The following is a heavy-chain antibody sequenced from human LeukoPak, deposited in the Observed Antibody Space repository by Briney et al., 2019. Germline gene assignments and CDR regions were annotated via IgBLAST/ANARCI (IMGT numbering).Heavy chain of an antibody. CDR2: ISYDGGNK. CDR1: GFTFSSYG. V-gene: IGHV3-30*12. CDR3: AILPDYDFWSGYYKGPSKNYNIDY. J-gene: IGHJ4*02. Sequence: GGSLRLSCAASGFTFSSYGMHWVRQAPGKGLEWVALISYDGGNKYSSDSVKGRFTISRDNAKNTLYLQMNSLRAEDTAVYYCAILPDYDFWSGYYKGPSKNYNIDYWGQGTLVTVSS. D-gene: IGHD3-3*01.